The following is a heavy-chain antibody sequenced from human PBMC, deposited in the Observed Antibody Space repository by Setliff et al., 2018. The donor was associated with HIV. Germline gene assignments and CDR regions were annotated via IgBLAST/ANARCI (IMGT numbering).Heavy chain of an antibody. D-gene: IGHD2-15*01. J-gene: IGHJ4*02. CDR2: IYTGGSP. CDR3: ARRVVLSYGYYFDY. Sequence: SETLSLTCTVSGGSISSGRYYWSWIRQPAGKGLEWIGHIYTGGSPNYNPSLMSRVTISIDTSKDQLSLKLNSVTAADTAVYHCARRVVLSYGYYFDYWGQGTLVTVS. V-gene: IGHV4-61*09. CDR1: GGSISSGRYY.